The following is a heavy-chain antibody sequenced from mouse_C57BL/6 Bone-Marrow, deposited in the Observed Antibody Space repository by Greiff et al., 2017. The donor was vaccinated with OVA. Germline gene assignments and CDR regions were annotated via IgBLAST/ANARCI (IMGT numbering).Heavy chain of an antibody. D-gene: IGHD2-1*01. CDR1: GFNIKDDY. CDR3: TLYGNSAWFAY. Sequence: EVQRVESGAELVRPGASVKLSCTASGFNIKDDYMHWVKQRPEQGLEWIGWIDPENGDTEYASKFQGKATITADTSSNTAYLQLSSLTSEDTAVYYCTLYGNSAWFAYWGQGTLVTVSA. J-gene: IGHJ3*01. CDR2: IDPENGDT. V-gene: IGHV14-4*01.